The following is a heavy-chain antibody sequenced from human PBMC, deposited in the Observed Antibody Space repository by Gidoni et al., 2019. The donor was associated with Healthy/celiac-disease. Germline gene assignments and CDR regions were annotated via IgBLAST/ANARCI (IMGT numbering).Heavy chain of an antibody. J-gene: IGHJ4*02. CDR2: IYYSGST. CDR3: ARGPDQYYDYVPPDY. V-gene: IGHV4-31*03. CDR1: GGSIRSGGYY. Sequence: QVQLQESGPGLVKPSQTLSLTCTVSGGSIRSGGYYWSWIRQHPGKGLEWIGYIYYSGSTYYNPSLKSRVTISVDTSKNQFSLKLSSVTAADTAVYYCARGPDQYYDYVPPDYWGQGTLVTVSS. D-gene: IGHD3-16*01.